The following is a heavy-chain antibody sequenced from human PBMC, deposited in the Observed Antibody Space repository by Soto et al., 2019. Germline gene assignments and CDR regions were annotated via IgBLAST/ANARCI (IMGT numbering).Heavy chain of an antibody. CDR1: GFSFSSFA. Sequence: GGSLRLSCEHSGFSFSSFAMNCVRQSPGRGLEWVSYISDDGASIYYAGSLKGRFTISRDNAKNSLSLQMNNLRAEDTAVYYCARENSVQAWLHHFDHWGLGTLVTVSS. CDR2: ISDDGASI. D-gene: IGHD5-18*01. J-gene: IGHJ4*02. V-gene: IGHV3-48*03. CDR3: ARENSVQAWLHHFDH.